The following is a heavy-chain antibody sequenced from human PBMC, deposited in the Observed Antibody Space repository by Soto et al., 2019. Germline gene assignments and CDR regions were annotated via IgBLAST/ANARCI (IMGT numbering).Heavy chain of an antibody. D-gene: IGHD2-2*01. CDR3: ARPHCSSTSCYGGGVAFDI. V-gene: IGHV5-10-1*01. CDR2: IDPSDSYT. Sequence: PGESLKISCKGSGYSFTSYWISWVRQMPGKGLEWMGRIDPSDSYTNYSPSFQGHVTISADKSISTAYLQWSSLKASDTAMYYCARPHCSSTSCYGGGVAFDIWGQGTMVTVSS. J-gene: IGHJ3*02. CDR1: GYSFTSYW.